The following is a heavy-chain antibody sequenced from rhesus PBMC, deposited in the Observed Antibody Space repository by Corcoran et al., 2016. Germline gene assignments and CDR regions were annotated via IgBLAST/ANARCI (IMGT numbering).Heavy chain of an antibody. CDR3: ARHARTYSSGWPYYFDY. CDR1: GGSINSSNW. V-gene: IGHV4-93*02. CDR2: LYGSGGST. J-gene: IGHJ4*01. D-gene: IGHD6-31*01. Sequence: QVQLQESGPGLVKPSETLSLTCAVSGGSINSSNWWSWIRQSPGKGLEWIGGLYGSGGSTEYNPSLKSRVTISIDTSKNQFSRKLSSVTAADTAVYYWARHARTYSSGWPYYFDYWGQGVLVTVSS.